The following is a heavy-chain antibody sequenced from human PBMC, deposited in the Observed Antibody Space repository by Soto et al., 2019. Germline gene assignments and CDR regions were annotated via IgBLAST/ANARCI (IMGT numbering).Heavy chain of an antibody. V-gene: IGHV3-15*01. D-gene: IGHD6-13*01. J-gene: IGHJ6*03. Sequence: GGALRLSCAASGFTFSSDCMSWVRQAPGKGLEWVGRIKSKTDGGTTDYAAPVKGRFTISRDDSKNTLYLQMNSLKTEDTAVYYCTTEVAAAGTYYYYYMDVWGKGTTVTVSS. CDR1: GFTFSSDC. CDR2: IKSKTDGGTT. CDR3: TTEVAAAGTYYYYYMDV.